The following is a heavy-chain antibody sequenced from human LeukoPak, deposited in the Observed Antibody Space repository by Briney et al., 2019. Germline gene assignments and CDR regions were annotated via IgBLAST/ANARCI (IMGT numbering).Heavy chain of an antibody. J-gene: IGHJ6*02. CDR1: GGSISHYY. V-gene: IGHV4-59*01. CDR2: IYYSGTT. D-gene: IGHD4-17*01. Sequence: SETLSLTCTVSGGSISHYYWSWIRQSSGKGLEWIGYIYYSGTTNYNPSLKSRVAISVDTSRNQFSQQLRSVTAADTAVYYCAREDPQTTVPEGMDVWGQGTRSLSP. CDR3: AREDPQTTVPEGMDV.